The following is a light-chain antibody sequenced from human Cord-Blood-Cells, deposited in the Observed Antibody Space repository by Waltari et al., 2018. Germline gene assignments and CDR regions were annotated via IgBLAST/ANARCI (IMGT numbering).Light chain of an antibody. CDR3: CSYAGSVV. Sequence: QSALTQPASVSGSPGQSITISCTGTSSDVGSYNLVSWYQQHTGKAPNLMIYEGSKRPSGVSNRFSGSKSGNTASLTISGLQAEDEADYYCCSYAGSVVFGGGTKLTVL. CDR1: SSDVGSYNL. V-gene: IGLV2-23*01. CDR2: EGS. J-gene: IGLJ2*01.